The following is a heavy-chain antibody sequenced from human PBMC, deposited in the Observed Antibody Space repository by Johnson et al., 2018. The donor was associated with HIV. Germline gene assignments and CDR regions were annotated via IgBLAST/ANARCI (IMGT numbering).Heavy chain of an antibody. CDR1: GFSFSAYA. V-gene: IGHV3-30-3*01. J-gene: IGHJ3*02. CDR3: ARGEWGNAFDI. Sequence: QVQLVESGGGLVQPGGSLRLSCAASGFSFSAYAMSWVRQAPGKGLEWVAVLSYDGRNKYYADSVKGRFTIYRDNSKNTLYLQLNSLSAEDTAVYYCARGEWGNAFDIWGQGTMVTVSS. D-gene: IGHD3-16*01. CDR2: LSYDGRNK.